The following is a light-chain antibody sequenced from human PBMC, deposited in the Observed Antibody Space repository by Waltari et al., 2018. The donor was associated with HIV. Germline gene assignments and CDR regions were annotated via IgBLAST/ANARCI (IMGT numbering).Light chain of an antibody. CDR2: EVT. CDR1: TSDVGSYNF. V-gene: IGLV2-14*03. CDR3: SSYANTNSVI. J-gene: IGLJ2*01. Sequence: QSALTQPASVSGSPGQSRTISCSGTTSDVGSYNFVSWYQKHPGKAPKLMIHEVTNRASGASTRFSGSKSGKTAYLTISGLQTEDEADYYCSSYANTNSVIFGGGTKLTVL.